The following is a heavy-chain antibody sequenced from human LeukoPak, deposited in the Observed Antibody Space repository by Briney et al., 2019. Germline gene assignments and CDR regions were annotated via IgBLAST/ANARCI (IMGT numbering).Heavy chain of an antibody. D-gene: IGHD1-26*01. V-gene: IGHV3-64*01. CDR2: IISNGGNT. Sequence: GGSLRLSCAASGFTFSSYTMHWVRQAPGKGLEYVSAIISNGGNTHYTNSVKGRFTISRDNSQNTLYLQMGSLRPDDMAVYHCARVRMGATVSNYYYYYMDVWGKGTTVTVSS. J-gene: IGHJ6*03. CDR1: GFTFSSYT. CDR3: ARVRMGATVSNYYYYYMDV.